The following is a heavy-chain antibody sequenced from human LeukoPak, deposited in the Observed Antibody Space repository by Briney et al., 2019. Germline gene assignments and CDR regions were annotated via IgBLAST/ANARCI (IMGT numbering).Heavy chain of an antibody. CDR2: ISAYNGNT. Sequence: GASVKVSCKASVYTFTSYGISWVRHAPGQGLEWMGWISAYNGNTNYAQNLQGRVTMTTDTSTSTAYMELRSLRSDDTAVYYCARRGIVVVPAAMGIYYYYMGVWGKGTTVTVSS. V-gene: IGHV1-18*01. D-gene: IGHD2-2*01. J-gene: IGHJ6*03. CDR1: VYTFTSYG. CDR3: ARRGIVVVPAAMGIYYYYMGV.